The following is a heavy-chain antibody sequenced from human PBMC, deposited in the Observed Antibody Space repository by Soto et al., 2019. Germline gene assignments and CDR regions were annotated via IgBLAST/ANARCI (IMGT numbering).Heavy chain of an antibody. CDR3: AKALDFDV. CDR1: GFSFSSFA. V-gene: IGHV3-23*01. J-gene: IGHJ6*04. D-gene: IGHD3-3*01. CDR2: IGDSGAST. Sequence: EVLLLESGGGLVQPGGSLRLSCEASGFSFSSFAMNWVRQAPGKGLEWVSAIGDSGASTYYADSVKGRFTISRDNSRKPLYLQLPRPPAADTYVSYRAKALDFDVRGNGTPVTVSS.